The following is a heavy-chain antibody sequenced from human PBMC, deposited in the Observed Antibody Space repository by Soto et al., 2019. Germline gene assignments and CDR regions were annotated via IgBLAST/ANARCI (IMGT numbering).Heavy chain of an antibody. CDR3: AHRGYSNLYFDS. V-gene: IGHV2-5*02. CDR1: GFSLSTTGVG. D-gene: IGHD4-4*01. CDR2: IYWDDDK. J-gene: IGHJ4*02. Sequence: QITLKESGPTLVKPTQTLTLTCTFSGFSLSTTGVGVAWIRQPPGKALEWLALIYWDDDKRYSPSLKSRLTVTKATSKIQVVLTMTDIDPVDTATYCCAHRGYSNLYFDSWGQGTLVTVSS.